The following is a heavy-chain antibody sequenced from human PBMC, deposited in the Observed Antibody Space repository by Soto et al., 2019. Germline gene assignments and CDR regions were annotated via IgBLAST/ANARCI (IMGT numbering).Heavy chain of an antibody. V-gene: IGHV3-74*01. CDR3: ARDAYYDMGV. Sequence: PGGSLRLSCAASGFTFSTYNMNWGRQAPGKGLVWVSRINSDGSTTNYADSVKGRFTISRDNAKNTLYLQMNSLRAEDTAVYYCARDAYYDMGVWGQGTTVTVSS. CDR1: GFTFSTYN. CDR2: INSDGSTT. J-gene: IGHJ6*02.